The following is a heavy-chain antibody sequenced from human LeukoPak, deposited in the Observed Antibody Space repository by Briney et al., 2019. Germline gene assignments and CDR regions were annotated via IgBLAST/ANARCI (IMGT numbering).Heavy chain of an antibody. CDR3: AADPYCRTTSRSTSCSDLFDY. J-gene: IGHJ4*02. D-gene: IGHD2-2*01. CDR2: IVVGSGNT. Sequence: SVKVSCKASGFTFTNSAVQWVRQARGQRLEWIGWIVVGSGNTDYAQKFQERVTITRDMSTSAAYMELSSLRSEDTAVYYCAADPYCRTTSRSTSCSDLFDYWGQGTLVSVSS. CDR1: GFTFTNSA. V-gene: IGHV1-58*01.